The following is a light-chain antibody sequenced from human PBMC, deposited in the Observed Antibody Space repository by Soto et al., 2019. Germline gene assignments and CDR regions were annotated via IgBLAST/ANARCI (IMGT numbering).Light chain of an antibody. V-gene: IGKV1-9*01. CDR1: QGISSY. Sequence: DIQLTQSPSFLSASVGDRVTITCRASQGISSYLAWYQQKPGKAPKLLIYAASTLQSGVPSRFSGSGSGTEFTLTISSLQPEDFATYYCQQLNSYPFAVGPGTKVYIK. CDR3: QQLNSYPFA. J-gene: IGKJ3*01. CDR2: AAS.